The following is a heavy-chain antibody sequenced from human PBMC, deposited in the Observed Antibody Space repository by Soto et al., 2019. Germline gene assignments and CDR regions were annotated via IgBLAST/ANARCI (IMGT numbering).Heavy chain of an antibody. CDR3: ARGPYGYPFDY. J-gene: IGHJ4*02. CDR1: GFTFSSYG. V-gene: IGHV3-33*01. CDR2: IWYDGSNK. Sequence: HPGGSLRPSCAASGFTFSSYGMHWVRQAPGKGLEWVAVIWYDGSNKYYADSVKGRFTISRDNSKNTLYLQMNSLRAEDTAVYYCARGPYGYPFDYWGQGTLVTVSS. D-gene: IGHD5-18*01.